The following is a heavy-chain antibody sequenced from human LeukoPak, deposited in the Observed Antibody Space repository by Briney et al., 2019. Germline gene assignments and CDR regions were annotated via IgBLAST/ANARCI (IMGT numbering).Heavy chain of an antibody. CDR2: IYHSGST. Sequence: AETLSLTCTVSGYSISSGYYWGWIRQPPGKGLEWIGSIYHSGSTYYNPSLKSRVTISVDTSKNQFSLKLSSVTAADTAVYYCARVAPPTYNWFDPWGQGTLVTVSS. J-gene: IGHJ5*02. V-gene: IGHV4-38-2*02. CDR1: GYSISSGYY. CDR3: ARVAPPTYNWFDP.